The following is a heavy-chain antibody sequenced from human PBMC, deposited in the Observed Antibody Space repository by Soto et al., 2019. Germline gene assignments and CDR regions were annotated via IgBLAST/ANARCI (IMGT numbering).Heavy chain of an antibody. V-gene: IGHV3-48*01. Sequence: GGSLRLSCAASGFTFSSYSMNWVRQAPGKGLEWVSYISSSSGTIYYADSVKGRFAISRDNAKNSLYLQMNSLRAEDTAVYYCARDSPYSSSSHCFDPWGQGTLVTLSS. CDR2: ISSSSGTI. CDR3: ARDSPYSSSSHCFDP. J-gene: IGHJ5*02. D-gene: IGHD6-6*01. CDR1: GFTFSSYS.